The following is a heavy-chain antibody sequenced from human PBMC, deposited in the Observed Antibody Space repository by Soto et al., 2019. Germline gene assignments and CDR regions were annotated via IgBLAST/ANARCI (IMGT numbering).Heavy chain of an antibody. V-gene: IGHV1-46*03. D-gene: IGHD2-2*01. J-gene: IGHJ6*03. CDR3: AGQGSTYCSSTSCYAHYYYYYMDV. Sequence: ASVKVSCKASGYTFTSYYMHWVRQAPGQGLKWMGIINSSGGSTSYAQKFQGRVTMTRDTSTSTVYMELSSLRSEDTAVYYCAGQGSTYCSSTSCYAHYYYYYMDVWGKGTTVTVSS. CDR1: GYTFTSYY. CDR2: INSSGGST.